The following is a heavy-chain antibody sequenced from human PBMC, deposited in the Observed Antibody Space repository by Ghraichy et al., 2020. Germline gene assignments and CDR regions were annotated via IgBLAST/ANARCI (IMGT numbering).Heavy chain of an antibody. CDR2: ISSSSSYI. CDR3: ARDRSLSALAASRGPPDY. CDR1: GFTFSSYS. V-gene: IGHV3-21*01. Sequence: GGSLRLSCAASGFTFSSYSMNWVRQAPGKGLEWVSSISSSSSYIYYADSVKGRFTISRDNAKNSLYLQMNSLRAEDTAVYYCARDRSLSALAASRGPPDYWGQGTLVTVSS. D-gene: IGHD6-13*01. J-gene: IGHJ4*02.